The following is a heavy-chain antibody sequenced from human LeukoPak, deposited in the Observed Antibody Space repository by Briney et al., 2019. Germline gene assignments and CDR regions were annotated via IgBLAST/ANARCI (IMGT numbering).Heavy chain of an antibody. V-gene: IGHV1-18*01. J-gene: IGHJ6*02. CDR3: ARGRRGRYCSSTSCFMAYYYYGMDV. D-gene: IGHD2-2*01. CDR2: ISAYNGNT. CDR1: GYTFTSYG. Sequence: ASVKVSCKASGYTFTSYGISWVRQAPGQGLEWMGWISAYNGNTNYAQKLQGRVTMTTDTSTSTAYMELSSLRSEDTAVYYCARGRRGRYCSSTSCFMAYYYYGMDVWGQGTTVTVSS.